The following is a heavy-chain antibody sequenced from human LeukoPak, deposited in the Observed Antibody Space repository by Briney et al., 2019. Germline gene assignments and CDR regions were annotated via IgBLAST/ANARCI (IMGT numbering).Heavy chain of an antibody. CDR3: ARDKRGGYFDL. CDR2: INHNTGGT. D-gene: IGHD2-15*01. Sequence: SVKVSCKASGYTLTAYSMHWVRQAPGQGLEWMGWINHNTGGTSYAQKFQGRITITRDTSINTAYMELSGLTSDDTALYFCARDKRGGYFDLWGLGTLVTVSS. J-gene: IGHJ4*02. V-gene: IGHV1-2*02. CDR1: GYTLTAYS.